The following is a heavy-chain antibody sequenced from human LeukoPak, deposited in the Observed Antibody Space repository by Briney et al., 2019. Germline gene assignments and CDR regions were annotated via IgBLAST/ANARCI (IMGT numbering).Heavy chain of an antibody. V-gene: IGHV4-39*01. J-gene: IGHJ5*02. CDR2: FYYSGST. CDR1: GGSISTSNYY. D-gene: IGHD3-3*01. Sequence: TPETLSLTCTVSGGSISTSNYYWGWIRQPPGKGLEWIGSFYYSGSTYYNRSLKSRVTISVDTSKNQFSLKLSSVTAADTAVYYCARLTRFLQGGVYNWFDPWGQGTLVTVSS. CDR3: ARLTRFLQGGVYNWFDP.